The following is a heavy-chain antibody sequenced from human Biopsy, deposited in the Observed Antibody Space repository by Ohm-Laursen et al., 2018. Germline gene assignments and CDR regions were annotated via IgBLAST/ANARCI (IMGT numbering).Heavy chain of an antibody. V-gene: IGHV1-8*01. Sequence: GSSVKVSCKASGYTFTSHDINWVRQATGQGLEWMGWMSPNTGNTVYAQRFQDRVTMTSDTSTGTAYMELTSLTSDDPAVYFCARWETTLGRSLDSWGQGTLVAVSS. CDR3: ARWETTLGRSLDS. D-gene: IGHD1-26*01. CDR1: GYTFTSHD. J-gene: IGHJ4*02. CDR2: MSPNTGNT.